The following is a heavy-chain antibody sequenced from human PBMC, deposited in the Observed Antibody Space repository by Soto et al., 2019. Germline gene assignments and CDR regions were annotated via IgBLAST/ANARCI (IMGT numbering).Heavy chain of an antibody. CDR3: ARGNYGGFDY. D-gene: IGHD4-17*01. V-gene: IGHV3-74*03. J-gene: IGHJ4*02. Sequence: WGSLRLPWAAAGCTFSYYWMHWVRQTPEKGLVWVARIYSDGSATTYADSVKGRFTISRDNSKNTLYLQMNSLRADDTAVYYCARGNYGGFDYWSQGTLVTVSS. CDR2: IYSDGSAT. CDR1: GCTFSYYW.